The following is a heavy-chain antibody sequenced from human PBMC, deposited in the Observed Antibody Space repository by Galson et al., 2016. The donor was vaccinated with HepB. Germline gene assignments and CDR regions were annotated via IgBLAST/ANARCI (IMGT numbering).Heavy chain of an antibody. Sequence: SLRLSCATSGFTFNNYWMNWVRQAPGKGLEWVANIKQDGSIKYYVDSVRGRFTISRDNAKNSLFLHMNTLSAEDTAAYYCVRPLGGGWGPLSYWGQGILVTVSS. CDR3: VRPLGGGWGPLSY. CDR2: IKQDGSIK. D-gene: IGHD6-19*01. V-gene: IGHV3-7*01. J-gene: IGHJ4*02. CDR1: GFTFNNYW.